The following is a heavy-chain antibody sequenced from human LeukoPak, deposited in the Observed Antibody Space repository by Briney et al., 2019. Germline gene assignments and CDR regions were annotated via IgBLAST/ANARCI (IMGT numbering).Heavy chain of an antibody. CDR2: IYDSGST. V-gene: IGHV4-39*01. Sequence: PSETLSLTCTVSGGSISSSIYYWGWIRQPPGKGLEWIGSIYDSGSTYYNPSLKSRVTISVDTSKNQFSLNLSSVTAADTAVYYCAKLLDFWSGYYLDYWGQRTLVTVSS. CDR3: AKLLDFWSGYYLDY. CDR1: GGSISSSIYY. D-gene: IGHD3-3*01. J-gene: IGHJ4*02.